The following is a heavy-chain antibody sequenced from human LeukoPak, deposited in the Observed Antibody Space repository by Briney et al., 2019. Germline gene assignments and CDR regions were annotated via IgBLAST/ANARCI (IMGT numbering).Heavy chain of an antibody. CDR3: ARDVSMIRGVISLFDY. D-gene: IGHD3-10*01. CDR2: IYSGGST. Sequence: GGSLRLSCAASGFTVSSNYMSWVRQAPGKGLEWVSVIYSGGSTYYADSVKGRFTISRRNSKHTLYLQMNSLRAEDTAVYYCARDVSMIRGVISLFDYWGQGTLVTVSS. CDR1: GFTVSSNY. V-gene: IGHV3-53*04. J-gene: IGHJ4*02.